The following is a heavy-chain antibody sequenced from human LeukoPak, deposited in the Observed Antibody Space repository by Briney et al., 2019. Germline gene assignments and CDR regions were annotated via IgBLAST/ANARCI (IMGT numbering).Heavy chain of an antibody. J-gene: IGHJ4*02. D-gene: IGHD6-19*01. CDR2: IYHSGST. Sequence: SETLPLTCAVSGDSITSTNWWAWVRQPPGKGVEWIGEIYHSGSTNYHPSLKSRVTISLDRSRNQFSLWLNSVTAADTAVYYCARGGNSAWYFDYWGQGTLVTVSS. CDR1: GDSITSTNW. CDR3: ARGGNSAWYFDY. V-gene: IGHV4-4*02.